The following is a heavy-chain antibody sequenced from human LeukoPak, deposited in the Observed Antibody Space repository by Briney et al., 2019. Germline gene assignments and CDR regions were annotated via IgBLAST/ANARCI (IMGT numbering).Heavy chain of an antibody. CDR1: GFIFRSYA. J-gene: IGHJ4*02. Sequence: GGSLRLSCAASGFIFRSYAMSWVRRAPGKGLEWVSVIYSGGSTYYADSVKGRFTISRDNSKNTVYLQMYSLRAEDTAVYYCARERLGPTGGEWGQGTLVTVSS. V-gene: IGHV3-66*01. CDR2: IYSGGST. CDR3: ARERLGPTGGE. D-gene: IGHD1-26*01.